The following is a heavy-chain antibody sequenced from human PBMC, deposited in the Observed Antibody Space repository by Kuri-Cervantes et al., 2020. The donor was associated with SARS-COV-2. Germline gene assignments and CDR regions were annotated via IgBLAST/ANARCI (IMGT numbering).Heavy chain of an antibody. Sequence: SVKVSCKASGGTFSSYAISWVRQAPGQGLEWMGGIIPIFGTANYAQKFQGRATMTEDTSTDTAYMELSSLRSEDTAVYYCATSRYFDWLSAPLDAFDIWGQGTMVTVSS. J-gene: IGHJ3*02. V-gene: IGHV1-69*06. CDR3: ATSRYFDWLSAPLDAFDI. CDR2: IIPIFGTA. CDR1: GGTFSSYA. D-gene: IGHD3-9*01.